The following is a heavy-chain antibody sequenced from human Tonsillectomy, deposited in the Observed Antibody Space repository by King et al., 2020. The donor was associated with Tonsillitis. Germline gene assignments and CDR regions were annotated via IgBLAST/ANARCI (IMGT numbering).Heavy chain of an antibody. V-gene: IGHV3-49*03. CDR1: GFTFGDYA. Sequence: VQLVESGGGLVQPGRSLRLSCTASGFTFGDYAMSWFRQAPGKGLEWVGFIRSKAYGGTTEYAASVKGRFTISRDDSKSIAYLQMNSLKTEDTAVYYCTRDVDSGCPDYWGQGTMVTVSS. CDR3: TRDVDSGCPDY. CDR2: IRSKAYGGTT. D-gene: IGHD1-26*01. J-gene: IGHJ4*02.